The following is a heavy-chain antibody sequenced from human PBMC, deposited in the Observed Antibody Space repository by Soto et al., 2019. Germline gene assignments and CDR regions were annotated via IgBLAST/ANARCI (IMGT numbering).Heavy chain of an antibody. J-gene: IGHJ5*02. D-gene: IGHD5-12*01. CDR3: AVGSVDIVPTGMKPFDP. CDR1: GGTFSNYA. V-gene: IGHV1-69*12. CDR2: IIPIVGTA. Sequence: QVQLVQSGAEVKKPGSSVKVSCKASGGTFSNYAISWVRQAPGQGLEWMGGIIPIVGTANYAQKFQGRVTITADESTRTAYMELSSLRSEDTAIYYCAVGSVDIVPTGMKPFDPWGQGTLVTVSS.